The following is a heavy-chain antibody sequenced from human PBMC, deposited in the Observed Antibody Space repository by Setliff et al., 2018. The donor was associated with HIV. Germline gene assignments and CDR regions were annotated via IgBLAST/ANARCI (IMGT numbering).Heavy chain of an antibody. J-gene: IGHJ6*02. CDR1: GAPISSYY. V-gene: IGHV4-59*01. D-gene: IGHD5-12*01. Sequence: PSETLSLTCKVSGAPISSYYWNWIRQPPGKGLEWIGYIYNSGYTNYKPPLKSRVTISLDTSKNQFSLNLRSVTAADTAVYYCARGDGYRGNDAYYDSGMDVWGRGITVTVS. CDR2: IYNSGYT. CDR3: ARGDGYRGNDAYYDSGMDV.